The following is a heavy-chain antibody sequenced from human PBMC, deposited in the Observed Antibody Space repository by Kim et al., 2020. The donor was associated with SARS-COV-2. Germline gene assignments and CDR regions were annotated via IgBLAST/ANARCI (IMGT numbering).Heavy chain of an antibody. CDR3: ARDRGTIAVAGYWFYP. CDR1: GFTFSSYG. Sequence: GGSLRLSCAASGFTFSSYGMHWVRQAPGKGLEWVAVISYDGSNKYYADSVKGRFTISRDNSKNTLYLQMNSLRAEDTAVYYCARDRGTIAVAGYWFYPWG. J-gene: IGHJ5*02. V-gene: IGHV3-33*05. D-gene: IGHD6-19*01. CDR2: ISYDGSNK.